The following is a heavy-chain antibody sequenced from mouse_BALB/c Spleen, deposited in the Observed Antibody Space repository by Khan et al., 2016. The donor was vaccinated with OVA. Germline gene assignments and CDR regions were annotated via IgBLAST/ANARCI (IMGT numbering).Heavy chain of an antibody. CDR2: IYPGDADT. CDR1: GYTFTSYW. V-gene: IGHV1-87*01. CDR3: ARYYRYDGGYAMAY. D-gene: IGHD2-14*01. Sequence: QVQLQQSGAELARPGASVKLSCKASGYTFTSYWMQWVKQRPGQGLEWIGAIYPGDADTRYTQKFKGKATLTADKSSSTAYMQFTSLASEDSAVSYCARYYRYDGGYAMAYWGQGTSVTVSS. J-gene: IGHJ4*01.